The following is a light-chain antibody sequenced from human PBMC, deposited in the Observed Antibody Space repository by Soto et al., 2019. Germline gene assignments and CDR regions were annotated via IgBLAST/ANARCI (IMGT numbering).Light chain of an antibody. V-gene: IGKV3-11*01. CDR2: DSS. CDR3: QQRSLLFT. Sequence: EIVLTQSPATLSLSPGERATLSCRTSQSVGSSLAWYQQKPGQPPRLLIYDSSNRATGIPGRFSGSRSGTDFTLTISSLEPADFAVYYCQQRSLLFTFGGGTKVDIK. CDR1: QSVGSS. J-gene: IGKJ4*01.